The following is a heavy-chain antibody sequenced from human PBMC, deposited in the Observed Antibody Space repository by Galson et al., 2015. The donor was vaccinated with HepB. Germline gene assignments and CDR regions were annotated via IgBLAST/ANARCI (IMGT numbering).Heavy chain of an antibody. V-gene: IGHV3-23*01. D-gene: IGHD3-9*01. CDR1: GFTFSSYA. J-gene: IGHJ4*02. CDR3: AKGDPVLRYFDWSSRGLDY. CDR2: ISGSGGRT. Sequence: SLRLSCAASGFTFSSYAMSWVRQAPGKGLEWVSAISGSGGRTYYADSVKGRFTISRDNSKNTLYLQMNSLRAEDTAVYYCAKGDPVLRYFDWSSRGLDYWGQGILVTVSS.